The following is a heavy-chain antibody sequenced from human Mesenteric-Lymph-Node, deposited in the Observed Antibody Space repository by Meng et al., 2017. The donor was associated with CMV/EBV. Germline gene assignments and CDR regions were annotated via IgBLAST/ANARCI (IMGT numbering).Heavy chain of an antibody. D-gene: IGHD3-3*01. CDR2: INSDGSDT. CDR3: ARAGGYDFWSGYPTELDC. V-gene: IGHV3-74*01. Sequence: FTFLSSWMHWVRQAPGKGLVWVSRINSDGSDTNYADSVKGRFTISRDNAKNTLYLQMNSLRAEDTAVYFCARAGGYDFWSGYPTELDCWGQGTLVTVSS. CDR1: FTFLSSW. J-gene: IGHJ4*02.